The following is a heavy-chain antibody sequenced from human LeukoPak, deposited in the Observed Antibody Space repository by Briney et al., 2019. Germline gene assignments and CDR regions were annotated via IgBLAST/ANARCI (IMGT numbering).Heavy chain of an antibody. J-gene: IGHJ5*02. D-gene: IGHD6-13*01. V-gene: IGHV4-31*03. Sequence: SETLSLTCTVSGGSISSGGYYWNWIRQHPGKGLEWIGYIYSSGRIYYNPSLKSRITISVDTSNNQFSLKLSSVTAADTAVYYCASRKQQLIPFDPWGQGTLVTVSS. CDR2: IYSSGRI. CDR3: ASRKQQLIPFDP. CDR1: GGSISSGGYY.